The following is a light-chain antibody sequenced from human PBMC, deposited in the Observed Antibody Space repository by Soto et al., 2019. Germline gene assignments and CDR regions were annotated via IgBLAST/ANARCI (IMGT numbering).Light chain of an antibody. Sequence: SALTQPRSVSGSPGQSVTISCTGTSSDVGGYNYVSWYQQYPGKAPKLIIYDVSGRPSGVPDRFSGSKSGNTASLTISGLQAEDEADYYCCSYAGIHVVFGGGTKVTVL. CDR2: DVS. CDR1: SSDVGGYNY. J-gene: IGLJ2*01. CDR3: CSYAGIHVV. V-gene: IGLV2-11*01.